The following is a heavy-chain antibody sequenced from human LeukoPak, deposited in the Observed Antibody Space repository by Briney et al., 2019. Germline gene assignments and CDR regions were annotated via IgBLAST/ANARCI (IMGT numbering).Heavy chain of an antibody. D-gene: IGHD6-13*01. J-gene: IGHJ5*02. CDR2: VSYEGSYT. V-gene: IGHV3-30*03. Sequence: GRSLRLSCAASGFTFNNYGMHWVRQAPGKGLEWVAVVSYEGSYTYYADSVKGRFTISRDNAKNSLYLQMNSLRDEDTAVYYCARGKSIAAAGHNWFDPWGQGTLVTVSS. CDR3: ARGKSIAAAGHNWFDP. CDR1: GFTFNNYG.